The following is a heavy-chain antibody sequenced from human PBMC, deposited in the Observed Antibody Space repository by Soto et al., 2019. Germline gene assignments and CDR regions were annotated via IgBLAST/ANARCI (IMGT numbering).Heavy chain of an antibody. V-gene: IGHV3-73*02. CDR1: GFTFSGSA. D-gene: IGHD5-12*01. CDR2: IRSKANSYAT. CDR3: TRTMGYSGYGV. Sequence: EVQLVESGGGLVQPGGSLKLSCAASGFTFSGSAMHWVRQASGKGLEWVGHIRSKANSYATAYAASVKGRFTISRDDSKNTAYLQMNSLKTEDTAVYYCTRTMGYSGYGVWGQGTTVTVSS. J-gene: IGHJ6*02.